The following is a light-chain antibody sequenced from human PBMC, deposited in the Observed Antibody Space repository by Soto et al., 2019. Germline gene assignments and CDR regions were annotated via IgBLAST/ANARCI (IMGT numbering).Light chain of an antibody. CDR2: WAS. J-gene: IGKJ2*01. Sequence: DIVMTQSPDSLAASLGERATINCKSSQSVLYSSNNKNYLAWYQQKPGQPPKLLIYWASTRESGVPDRFSGSESGTDFTLTIRSLQAEDVAVYYCQQYYSTPYTFGQGTKLEIK. CDR3: QQYYSTPYT. V-gene: IGKV4-1*01. CDR1: QSVLYSSNNKNY.